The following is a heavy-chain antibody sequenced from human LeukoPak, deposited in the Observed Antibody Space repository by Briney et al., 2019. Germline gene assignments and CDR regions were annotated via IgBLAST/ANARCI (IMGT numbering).Heavy chain of an antibody. CDR1: GGSISSGDYY. Sequence: PTQTLSLTGTVSGGSISSGDYYWSWIRRSPGKGLEWIGYIYHSGTTYYNPSLKSRVTISVDTSKNQFSLKLSSVTAADTAVYYCAREDYYASGTYYKCWFVPWGQGTLVTVSS. CDR2: IYHSGTT. J-gene: IGHJ5*02. V-gene: IGHV4-30-4*08. CDR3: AREDYYASGTYYKCWFVP. D-gene: IGHD3-10*01.